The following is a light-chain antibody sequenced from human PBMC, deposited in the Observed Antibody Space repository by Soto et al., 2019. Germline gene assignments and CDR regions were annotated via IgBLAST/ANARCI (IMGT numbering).Light chain of an antibody. J-gene: IGLJ2*01. CDR3: LSYAGSTIVV. CDR1: SSDVGGYNY. CDR2: EVT. Sequence: QSVLTQPPSVSGSPGQSVTISCTGTSSDVGGYNYVSWYQQHPGKAPKLMIYEVTKRPSGVPDRFSGSKSGNKASLTVSGLQAEDEADYYCLSYAGSTIVVFGGGTKVTVL. V-gene: IGLV2-8*01.